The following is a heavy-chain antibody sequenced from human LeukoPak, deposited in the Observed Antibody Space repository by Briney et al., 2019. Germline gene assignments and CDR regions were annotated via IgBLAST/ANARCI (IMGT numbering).Heavy chain of an antibody. D-gene: IGHD6-19*01. Sequence: GGSLRLSCAASGFTFSSYGMSWVRQAPGKGLDWVSVIYSDGSTHYADSVKGRFTSSRDNSKNTLYLQMNNLRAEDTALYYCARDTSGWYFDYWGQGTLVTVSS. CDR1: GFTFSSYG. J-gene: IGHJ4*02. V-gene: IGHV3-53*01. CDR3: ARDTSGWYFDY. CDR2: IYSDGST.